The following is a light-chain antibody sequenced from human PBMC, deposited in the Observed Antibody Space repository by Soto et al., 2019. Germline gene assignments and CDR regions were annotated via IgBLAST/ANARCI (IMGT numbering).Light chain of an antibody. CDR2: DAS. CDR3: QHYNSYSEA. Sequence: DIQMTQSPSTLSASVGDRVTITCRASQSISSWLAWYQQKPGKAPKLLIYDASSLESGVPSRFSGSGSGTEFTLTISSLQHDDFATYYCQHYNSYSEAFGQGTRWIS. J-gene: IGKJ1*01. V-gene: IGKV1-5*01. CDR1: QSISSW.